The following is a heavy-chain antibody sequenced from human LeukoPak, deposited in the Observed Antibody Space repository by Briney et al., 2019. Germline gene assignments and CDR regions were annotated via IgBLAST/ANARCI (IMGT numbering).Heavy chain of an antibody. CDR3: AKSALTMVRGDLGY. Sequence: GGSLRLSCAASGFTFSTYGMHWVRQGPGKGLEWVAVNADSVKGRFTISRDNSKNTLYLQMNSLRAEDTAVYYCAKSALTMVRGDLGYWGQGTLVTVSS. CDR1: GFTFSTYG. D-gene: IGHD3-10*01. V-gene: IGHV3-30*18. J-gene: IGHJ4*02.